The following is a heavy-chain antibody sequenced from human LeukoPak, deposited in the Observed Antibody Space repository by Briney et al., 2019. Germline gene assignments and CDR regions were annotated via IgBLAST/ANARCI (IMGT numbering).Heavy chain of an antibody. V-gene: IGHV1-58*02. CDR2: IVVGSGNT. CDR3: AADPGGATTFDY. Sequence: GASVKVSCKSSGFTFTSSAMQWVRQARGQRLEWIGWIVVGSGNTNYAQKFQERVTITRDMSTSTAYMELSSLRSEDTAVYYCAADPGGATTFDYWGQGTLVTVSS. J-gene: IGHJ4*02. CDR1: GFTFTSSA. D-gene: IGHD1-26*01.